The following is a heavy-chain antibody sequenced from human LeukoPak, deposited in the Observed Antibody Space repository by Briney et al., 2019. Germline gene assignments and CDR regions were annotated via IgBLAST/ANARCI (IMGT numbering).Heavy chain of an antibody. V-gene: IGHV5-51*01. D-gene: IGHD5-18*01. CDR2: TYPGDSDT. J-gene: IGHJ3*02. Sequence: GESLKISCKGSGYSFTSYWTGWVRQMPGKGLEWMGITYPGDSDTRYSPSFQGQVTISADKSISTAYLQWSSLKASDTAMYYCARQGRGYSYGYGFRNDAFDIWGRGTMVTVSS. CDR1: GYSFTSYW. CDR3: ARQGRGYSYGYGFRNDAFDI.